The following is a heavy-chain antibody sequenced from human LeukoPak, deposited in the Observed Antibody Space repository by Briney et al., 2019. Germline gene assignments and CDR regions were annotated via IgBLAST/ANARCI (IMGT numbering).Heavy chain of an antibody. Sequence: ASVKVSCEASGYTFTSYDINWMRQATGQGLEWMGWMSPNSGNTGYAQEFQGRVTMTRDTSTGTAYLELSSLRSEDSAVYYCVRTPPNWGADFWGQGTLVTVSS. CDR1: GYTFTSYD. CDR3: VRTPPNWGADF. CDR2: MSPNSGNT. V-gene: IGHV1-8*01. J-gene: IGHJ4*02. D-gene: IGHD7-27*01.